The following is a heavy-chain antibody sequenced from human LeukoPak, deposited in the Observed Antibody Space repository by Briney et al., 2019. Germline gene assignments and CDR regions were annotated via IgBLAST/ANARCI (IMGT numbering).Heavy chain of an antibody. Sequence: GGSLRLSCAASGFTFSDYYMSWIRQAPGKGLEGVSYISSSSSYTNYADSVEGRFTISRDNAKNSLHMQMNSLRAEDTAVYYCARPKHYYGSGSYHPFDYWGQGTLVTVSS. CDR3: ARPKHYYGSGSYHPFDY. CDR1: GFTFSDYY. V-gene: IGHV3-11*06. CDR2: ISSSSSYT. J-gene: IGHJ4*02. D-gene: IGHD3-10*01.